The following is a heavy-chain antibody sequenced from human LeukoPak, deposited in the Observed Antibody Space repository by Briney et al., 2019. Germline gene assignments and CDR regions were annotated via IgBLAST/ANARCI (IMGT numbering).Heavy chain of an antibody. Sequence: GGSLRLSCAASVFTFRNYAMNWVRDAPGKGREWVSLISGDGINTAYADSVKGRFTISRDNAKNTVYLQMNSLRAEDTALYFCARVHSPGWFDPWGQGALGTVSS. CDR3: ARVHSPGWFDP. V-gene: IGHV3-74*01. J-gene: IGHJ5*02. CDR2: ISGDGINT. CDR1: VFTFRNYA.